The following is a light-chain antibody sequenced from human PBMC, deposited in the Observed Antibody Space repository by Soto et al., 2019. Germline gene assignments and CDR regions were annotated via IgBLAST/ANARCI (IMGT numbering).Light chain of an antibody. Sequence: QLTQSPSSLSASVGDRVTITCRASQSIDIYLHWYQQKPGKAPKLLLYSASSSQRGVPSRFSGSGSGTDFTLTISSLQPEDSATYYCQQSYSHPTFGQGTKVEVK. J-gene: IGKJ1*01. CDR1: QSIDIY. CDR2: SAS. CDR3: QQSYSHPT. V-gene: IGKV1-39*01.